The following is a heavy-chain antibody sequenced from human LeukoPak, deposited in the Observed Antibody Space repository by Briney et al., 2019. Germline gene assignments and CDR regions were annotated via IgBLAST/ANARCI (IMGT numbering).Heavy chain of an antibody. D-gene: IGHD5-24*01. V-gene: IGHV3-33*01. J-gene: IGHJ3*02. CDR2: IWYDGSKE. CDR1: GFTFSSYG. Sequence: GGSLRLSCAASGFTFSSYGMHWVRQASGKGLEWVAVIWYDGSKEYYADSVKGRFTISRDNSKNTLYLQMNSLRAEDTSVYYCARRSGGDGYNFDAFDIWGQGTMVTVSS. CDR3: ARRSGGDGYNFDAFDI.